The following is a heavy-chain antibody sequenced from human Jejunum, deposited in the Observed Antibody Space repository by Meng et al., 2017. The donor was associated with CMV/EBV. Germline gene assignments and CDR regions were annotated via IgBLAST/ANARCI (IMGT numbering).Heavy chain of an antibody. CDR1: SYA. J-gene: IGHJ5*02. D-gene: IGHD3-22*01. Sequence: SYAMHWVRKAPGKGLEWVAVISYDGSNKYYADSVKGRFTISRDNSKNTLYLQMNSLRAEDTAVYYCARDSLGSHYYDSSGGWFDPWGQGTLVTVSS. V-gene: IGHV3-30*04. CDR2: ISYDGSNK. CDR3: ARDSLGSHYYDSSGGWFDP.